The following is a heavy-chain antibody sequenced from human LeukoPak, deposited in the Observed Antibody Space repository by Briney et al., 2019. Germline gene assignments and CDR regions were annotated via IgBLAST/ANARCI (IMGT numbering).Heavy chain of an antibody. Sequence: GASVKVSCKASGGTFSNYAISWVRQAPGQGLEWMGGIIPIFGTANYAQKFQGRVTITTDESTTTAYMELSSLRSEDTAVYYCARGEDCSSTSCYCDYWGQGTLVTVSS. D-gene: IGHD2-2*01. CDR2: IIPIFGTA. CDR1: GGTFSNYA. J-gene: IGHJ4*02. CDR3: ARGEDCSSTSCYCDY. V-gene: IGHV1-69*05.